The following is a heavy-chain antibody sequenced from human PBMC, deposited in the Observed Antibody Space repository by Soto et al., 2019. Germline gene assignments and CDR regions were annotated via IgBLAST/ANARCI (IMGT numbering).Heavy chain of an antibody. J-gene: IGHJ4*02. CDR1: VFNFDDYA. Sequence: EVQLVESGGDLVQPGRSLSLSCAASVFNFDDYAMHWVRQVPGKGLEWVSGISWEGGSTGYADSVKGRFTISRDNAKNSLYLEMNSLRSEDTALYYCAKDHDEDFGYDLDYFNHWGQGTLVTVSS. CDR3: AKDHDEDFGYDLDYFNH. CDR2: ISWEGGST. D-gene: IGHD5-12*01. V-gene: IGHV3-9*01.